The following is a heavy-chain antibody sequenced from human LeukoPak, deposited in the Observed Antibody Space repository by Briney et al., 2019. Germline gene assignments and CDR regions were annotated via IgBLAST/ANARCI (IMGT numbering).Heavy chain of an antibody. V-gene: IGHV3-21*01. D-gene: IGHD5-18*01. CDR2: ISSSSSYI. CDR3: ASQIQLWETVDY. CDR1: GFTFSSYS. J-gene: IGHJ4*02. Sequence: GGSLRLSCAASGFTFSSYSMNWVRQAPGKGLEWVSSISSSSSYIYYADSVKGRFTISRDNAKNSLYLQMNSLRAEDTAVYYCASQIQLWETVDYWGQGTLVTVSS.